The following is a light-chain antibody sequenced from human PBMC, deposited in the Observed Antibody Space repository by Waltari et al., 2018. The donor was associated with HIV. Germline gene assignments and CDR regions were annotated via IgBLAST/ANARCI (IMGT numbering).Light chain of an antibody. Sequence: GERFTITCRASQGISSHLAWYQQSPGKSPKLLIYAASTLQGGVPSRFSGGGSGTEFTLTISSLQPEDSATYYCQQFQSYPLTFGQGTRLEIK. CDR1: QGISSH. V-gene: IGKV1-9*01. J-gene: IGKJ5*01. CDR3: QQFQSYPLT. CDR2: AAS.